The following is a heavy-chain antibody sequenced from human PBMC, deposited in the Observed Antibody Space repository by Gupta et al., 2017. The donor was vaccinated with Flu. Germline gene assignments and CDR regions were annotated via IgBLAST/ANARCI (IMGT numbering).Heavy chain of an antibody. Sequence: VRRAPGKGLEWVSSIDGSSSYIYYADSLKGRFTISRDNAKNTLYLQMNSLRAEDTAVYYCTRGSISARQGFDYWGQGTLVTVSS. V-gene: IGHV3-21*01. CDR3: TRGSISARQGFDY. J-gene: IGHJ4*02. CDR2: IDGSSSYI. D-gene: IGHD6-6*01.